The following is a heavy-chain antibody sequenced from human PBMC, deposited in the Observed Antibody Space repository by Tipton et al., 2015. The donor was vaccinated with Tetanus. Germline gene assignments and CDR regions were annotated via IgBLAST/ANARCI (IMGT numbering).Heavy chain of an antibody. CDR3: ARGAPITMVRGVEAGWFDP. CDR1: GGSISSYY. Sequence: TLSLTCTVSGGSISSYYWSWIRQPPGKGLEWIGYIYYSGSTNYNPSLKSRVTISVDTSKNQFSLKLSTVTAADAAVYYCARGAPITMVRGVEAGWFDPWGQGTLVTVSS. J-gene: IGHJ5*02. D-gene: IGHD3-10*01. V-gene: IGHV4-59*01. CDR2: IYYSGST.